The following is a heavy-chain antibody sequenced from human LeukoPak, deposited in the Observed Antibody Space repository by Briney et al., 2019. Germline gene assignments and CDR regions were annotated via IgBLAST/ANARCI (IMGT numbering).Heavy chain of an antibody. D-gene: IGHD3-10*01. CDR1: VGSISSSSYY. Sequence: SETLSLTCTVSVGSISSSSYYWGWIRQPPGKGLEWIGSIYYSGSTYYNPSLKSRVTISVDTSKNQFSLKLSSVTAADTAVYYCAIGGFGELLYLIYFDYWGQGTLVTVSS. J-gene: IGHJ4*02. CDR3: AIGGFGELLYLIYFDY. V-gene: IGHV4-39*01. CDR2: IYYSGST.